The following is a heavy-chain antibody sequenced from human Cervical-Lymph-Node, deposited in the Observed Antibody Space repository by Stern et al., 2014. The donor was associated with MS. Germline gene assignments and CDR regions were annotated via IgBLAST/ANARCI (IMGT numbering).Heavy chain of an antibody. CDR3: ASPLTATSVPFGYYGMDV. D-gene: IGHD4-17*01. J-gene: IGHJ6*02. CDR2: SVPLFGKP. CDR1: GGTFSNYA. Sequence: VQLVESGAEVKEPGSSVKVSCKASGGTFSNYATSWVRQAPGQGLAWMGGSVPLFGKPNYAQKFQGRVTITADESTSTAYMDLSSLRSEDTAVYYCASPLTATSVPFGYYGMDVWGQGTTVTVS. V-gene: IGHV1-69*01.